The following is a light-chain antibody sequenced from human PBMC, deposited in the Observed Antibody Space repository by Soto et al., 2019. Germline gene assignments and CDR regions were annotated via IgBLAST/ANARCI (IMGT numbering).Light chain of an antibody. CDR3: QTWGTGIRV. J-gene: IGLJ1*01. CDR1: SGHSSYA. CDR2: LNSDGSH. Sequence: QPVLTQSPSASASLGASVKLTCTLSSGHSSYAIAWHQQQPEQGPRYLMKLNSDGSHSKGDGIPDRLSGSSSGAERYLTISSLQSEDEADYYCQTWGTGIRVFGTGTKVTVL. V-gene: IGLV4-69*01.